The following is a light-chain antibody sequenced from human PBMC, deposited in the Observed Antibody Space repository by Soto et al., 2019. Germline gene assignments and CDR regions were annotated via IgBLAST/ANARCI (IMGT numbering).Light chain of an antibody. CDR3: GTWDSSLSAVV. J-gene: IGLJ2*01. V-gene: IGLV1-51*01. CDR1: SSNIGNNY. Sequence: QSVLTQPPSVSAAPGQKVTISCSGSSSNIGNNYVSWYQQFSGTAPKLLIYDNNKRPSGIPDRFSGSKSVTSATLDITGLQTGDEADYYCGTWDSSLSAVVFGGGTKLTVL. CDR2: DNN.